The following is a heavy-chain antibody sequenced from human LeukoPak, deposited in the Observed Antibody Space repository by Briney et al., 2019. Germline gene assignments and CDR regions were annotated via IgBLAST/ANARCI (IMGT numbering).Heavy chain of an antibody. CDR3: ARESGLYREGYFDY. J-gene: IGHJ4*02. V-gene: IGHV3-48*03. CDR2: ISSSGSTI. D-gene: IGHD4-11*01. CDR1: GFTFSSYE. Sequence: HPGGSLRLSCAASGFTFSSYEMNWVRQAPGKGLEWVSYISSSGSTIYYADSVKGRFTISRDNAKNSLYLQMNSLRAEDTAVYYCARESGLYREGYFDYWGQGTLVTVSS.